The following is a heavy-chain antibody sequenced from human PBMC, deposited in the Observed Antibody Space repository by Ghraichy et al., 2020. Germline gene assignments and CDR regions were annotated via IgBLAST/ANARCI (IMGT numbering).Heavy chain of an antibody. D-gene: IGHD3-22*01. CDR2: INPNSGGT. CDR1: GYTFTGYY. CDR3: ARVRDNYYDSSGYSGGAFDI. V-gene: IGHV1-2*06. J-gene: IGHJ3*02. Sequence: ASVKVSCKASGYTFTGYYMHWVRQAPGQGLEWMGRINPNSGGTNYAQKFQGRVTMTRDTSISTAYMELSRLRSDDTAVYYCARVRDNYYDSSGYSGGAFDIWGQGTMVTVSS.